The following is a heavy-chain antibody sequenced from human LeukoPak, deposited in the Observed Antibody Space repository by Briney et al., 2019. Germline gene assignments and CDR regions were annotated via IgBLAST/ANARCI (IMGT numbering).Heavy chain of an antibody. CDR3: AHSRTPPYVRCRWFDP. V-gene: IGHV2-5*01. D-gene: IGHD3-3*01. Sequence: SGPTLVNPTQTLTLTCTFSGFSLSTSGVGVGWIRQPPGKGLGWLALIYWNDDKSYSPYLKSSLTITKDTSKNQVVLTMTNMDPVDTATYYGAHSRTPPYVRCRWFDPWGQGTLVTVSS. CDR1: GFSLSTSGVG. J-gene: IGHJ5*02. CDR2: IYWNDDK.